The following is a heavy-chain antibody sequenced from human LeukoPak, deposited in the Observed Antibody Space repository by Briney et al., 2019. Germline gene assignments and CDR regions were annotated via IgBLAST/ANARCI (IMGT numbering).Heavy chain of an antibody. J-gene: IGHJ4*02. D-gene: IGHD2-15*01. CDR2: ISGSGGST. CDR3: ASHVSYCSGGSCYSSGYYFDY. CDR1: GFTFSSHA. V-gene: IGHV3-23*01. Sequence: GGSLRLSCAASGFTFSSHAMSWVRQAPGKGLEWVSAISGSGGSTYYADSVKGRFTISRDNSKNTLYLQMNSLRAEDTAVYYCASHVSYCSGGSCYSSGYYFDYWGQGTLVTVSS.